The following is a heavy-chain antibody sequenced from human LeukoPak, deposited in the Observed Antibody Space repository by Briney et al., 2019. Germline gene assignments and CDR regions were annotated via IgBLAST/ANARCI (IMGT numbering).Heavy chain of an antibody. CDR2: IRYDGSNK. V-gene: IGHV3-30*02. CDR3: AKGRYSNVRLDY. D-gene: IGHD4-11*01. Sequence: GGSLRLSCAASGFTFSSYGMHWVRQAPGKGLGWVAFIRYDGSNKYYADSVKGRFTISRDNSKNTLYLQMNSLRAEDTAVYYCAKGRYSNVRLDYWGQGTLVTVSS. J-gene: IGHJ4*02. CDR1: GFTFSSYG.